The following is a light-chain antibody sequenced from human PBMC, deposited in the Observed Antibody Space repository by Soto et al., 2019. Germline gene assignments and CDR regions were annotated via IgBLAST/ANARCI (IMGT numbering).Light chain of an antibody. Sequence: DIQMTQSPSTLSASVGDRVTITCRASQSISSWLAWYQQKPGKAPKLLIYKASSLGSGVPSRFSGSGSGTEFTLTISSLQPDDFATYYCQQYKTDPYTFGQGTKLEIK. CDR2: KAS. V-gene: IGKV1-5*03. CDR3: QQYKTDPYT. CDR1: QSISSW. J-gene: IGKJ2*01.